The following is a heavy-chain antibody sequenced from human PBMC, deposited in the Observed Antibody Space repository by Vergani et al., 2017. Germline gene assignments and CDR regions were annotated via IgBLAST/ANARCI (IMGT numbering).Heavy chain of an antibody. CDR3: ARTQVDCSGGSCYSGLFDY. CDR1: GGTFSSYA. D-gene: IGHD2-15*01. Sequence: QVQLVQSGAEVKKPGSSVKVSFKASGGTFSSYAISWVRQAPGQGLEWMGRIIPILGIANYAQKFQGRVTITADKSTSTAYMELSSLRSEDTAVYYCARTQVDCSGGSCYSGLFDYWGQGTLVTVSS. CDR2: IIPILGIA. J-gene: IGHJ4*02. V-gene: IGHV1-69*04.